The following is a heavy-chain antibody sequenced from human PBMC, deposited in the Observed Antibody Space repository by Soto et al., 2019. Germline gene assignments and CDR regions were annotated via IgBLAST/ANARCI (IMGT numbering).Heavy chain of an antibody. Sequence: EVQLVESGGGLVKPGGSLRLSCAASGFTFSSYSMNWVRQAPGKGLEWVSSISSSSSYIYYADSVKGRFTISRDNAKKTLYMQKKNGRAAETAVFYCGGKPPPGGGGFFDWGHGNPVTASS. D-gene: IGHD3-16*01. CDR2: ISSSSSYI. CDR1: GFTFSSYS. J-gene: IGHJ6*01. CDR3: GGKPPPGGGGFFD. V-gene: IGHV3-21*01.